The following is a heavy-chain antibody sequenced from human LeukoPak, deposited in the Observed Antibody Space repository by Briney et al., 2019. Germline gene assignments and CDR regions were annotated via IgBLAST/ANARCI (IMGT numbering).Heavy chain of an antibody. J-gene: IGHJ4*02. CDR1: GFTFSSYA. CDR2: ISGSGGST. CDR3: TRRYYFDSSGFYQDDY. V-gene: IGHV3-23*01. D-gene: IGHD3-22*01. Sequence: GGSLRLSCAASGFTFSSYAMSWVRQAPGKGLEWVSAISGSGGSTYYADSVKGRFTISRDNSKNTAYLQMNSLKTEDTAVYRCTRRYYFDSSGFYQDDYWGQGTLVTVSS.